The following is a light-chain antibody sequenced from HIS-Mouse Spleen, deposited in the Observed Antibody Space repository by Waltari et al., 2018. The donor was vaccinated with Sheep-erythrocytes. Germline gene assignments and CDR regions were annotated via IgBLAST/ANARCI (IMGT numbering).Light chain of an antibody. CDR1: SSDVGGYNY. J-gene: IGLJ1*01. Sequence: QSALTQPRSVSGSPGQSVTIACTGTSSDVGGYNYVSWDQKHPGKAPKLMIYDVSKRTSAVHDRYSGSKYGNTASLTISELQAEDEADYYCCSYAGSYNHVFATGTKVTVL. V-gene: IGLV2-11*01. CDR3: CSYAGSYNHV. CDR2: DVS.